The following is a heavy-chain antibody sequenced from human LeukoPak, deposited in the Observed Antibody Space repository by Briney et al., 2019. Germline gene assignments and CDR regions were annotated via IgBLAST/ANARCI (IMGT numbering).Heavy chain of an antibody. CDR1: GYTFTSYY. D-gene: IGHD6-19*01. CDR2: INPSGGST. V-gene: IGHV1-46*01. Sequence: GASVKVSCKASGYTFTSYYMHWVRQAPGQGLEWMGIINPSGGSTSYAQKFQGRVTMTRDTSTSTVYMELSSLRAEDTAVYYCAKDLPIAVAGTGYWGQGTLVTVSS. J-gene: IGHJ4*02. CDR3: AKDLPIAVAGTGY.